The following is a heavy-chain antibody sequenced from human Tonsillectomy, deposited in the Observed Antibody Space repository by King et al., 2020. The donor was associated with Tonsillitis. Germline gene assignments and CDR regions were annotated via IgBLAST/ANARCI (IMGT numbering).Heavy chain of an antibody. CDR2: ISHEGSNK. CDR3: ARPLDYGDSIYYYGMDV. Sequence: VQLVESGGGVVQPGRSLRLSCAASGFTFSSYAMHWVRQAPGKGLEWVAVISHEGSNKYYADSVKGRFTISRDNSKNTLYLQMNSLRAEDTALYYCARPLDYGDSIYYYGMDVWGQGTTVTVSS. V-gene: IGHV3-30-3*01. CDR1: GFTFSSYA. D-gene: IGHD4-17*01. J-gene: IGHJ6*02.